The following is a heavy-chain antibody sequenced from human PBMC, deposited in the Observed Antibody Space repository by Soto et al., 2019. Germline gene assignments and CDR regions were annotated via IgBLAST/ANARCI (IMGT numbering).Heavy chain of an antibody. J-gene: IGHJ5*02. D-gene: IGHD1-1*01. CDR1: GYTFTSYY. V-gene: IGHV1-46*03. Sequence: ASVKVSCKASGYTFTSYYMHWVRQAPGQGLEWMGIINPSGGSTSYAQKFQGRVTMTRDTSTSTVYMELSSLRSEDTAVFFFARGLGLARHYAHRFDPWGQGTLVTVSS. CDR3: ARGLGLARHYAHRFDP. CDR2: INPSGGST.